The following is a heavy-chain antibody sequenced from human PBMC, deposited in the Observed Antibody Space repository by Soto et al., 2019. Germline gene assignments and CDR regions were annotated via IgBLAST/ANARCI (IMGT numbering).Heavy chain of an antibody. J-gene: IGHJ6*02. CDR1: GYTFTNYW. CDR3: AAPMFYYGMDV. D-gene: IGHD3-10*02. V-gene: IGHV5-51*01. CDR2: INPGDSDT. Sequence: PGESLKISCKGSGYTFTNYWIGWVRQMPGKGLEWMGIINPGDSDTKYNPSFQGQVTISADRSYTTTYLQWSSLKASDTALYYCAAPMFYYGMDVWGQGTPVTVSS.